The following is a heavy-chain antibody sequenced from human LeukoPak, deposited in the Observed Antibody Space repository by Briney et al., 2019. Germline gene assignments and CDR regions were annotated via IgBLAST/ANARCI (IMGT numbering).Heavy chain of an antibody. D-gene: IGHD6-6*01. Sequence: ASVKVSCKASGYTFTSYGISWVRQAPGQGLEWMGWISAYNGNTNYALKLQGRVTMTTDTSTSTAYMELRSLRSDDTAVYYCARGSRYSSSSRWFDPWGQGTLVTVSS. CDR1: GYTFTSYG. J-gene: IGHJ5*02. CDR3: ARGSRYSSSSRWFDP. CDR2: ISAYNGNT. V-gene: IGHV1-18*01.